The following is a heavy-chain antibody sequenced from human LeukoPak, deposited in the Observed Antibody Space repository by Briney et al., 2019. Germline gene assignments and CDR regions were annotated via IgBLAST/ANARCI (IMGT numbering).Heavy chain of an antibody. D-gene: IGHD3-3*01. J-gene: IGHJ5*02. CDR1: GYIFTSYY. CDR2: INPSGGST. V-gene: IGHV1-46*01. CDR3: ARGGITIFGVVTPNWFDP. Sequence: ASVTVSCTASGYIFTSYYMHWVRQAPGQGLEWMGIINPSGGSTSYAQKFQGRVTMTRDTSTSTVYMELSSLRSEDTAVYYCARGGITIFGVVTPNWFDPWGQGTLVTVSS.